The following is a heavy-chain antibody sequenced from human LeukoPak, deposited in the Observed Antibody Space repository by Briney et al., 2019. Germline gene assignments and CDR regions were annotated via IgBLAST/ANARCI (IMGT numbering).Heavy chain of an antibody. V-gene: IGHV4-59*01. CDR2: IYYSGST. CDR1: GGSISSYY. CDR3: ARGRDHWGYYYYMDV. J-gene: IGHJ6*03. D-gene: IGHD3-16*01. Sequence: PSETLSLTCTVSGGSISSYYWSWIRQPPGKGLEWIGYIYYSGSTNYNPSLKSRVTISVDTSKKQFSLKLSSVTAADTAVYYCARGRDHWGYYYYMDVWGKGTTVTVSS.